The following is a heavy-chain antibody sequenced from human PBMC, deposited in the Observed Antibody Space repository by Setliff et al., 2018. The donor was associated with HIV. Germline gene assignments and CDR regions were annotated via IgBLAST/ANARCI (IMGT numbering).Heavy chain of an antibody. J-gene: IGHJ3*02. Sequence: SETLSLTCAVYGGSFSGYYWSWIRQPPGKGLEWIGEINHSGNTNYNPSLKSRLTISVDTSKNQFSLKLNSVTAADTAVYYCARQPHDFDSSGYYGDAFDIWGQGTMVTVSS. D-gene: IGHD3-22*01. CDR1: GGSFSGYY. CDR2: INHSGNT. V-gene: IGHV4-34*01. CDR3: ARQPHDFDSSGYYGDAFDI.